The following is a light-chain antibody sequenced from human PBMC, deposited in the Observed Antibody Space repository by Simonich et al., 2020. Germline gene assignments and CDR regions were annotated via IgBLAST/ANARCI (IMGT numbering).Light chain of an antibody. Sequence: DIQMTQSPSTLSASVEDRVTITFRASQSISSWLAWYQQKPGKAPKLLIYKQSSLESGFPSRFSGSGSGTEFTLTISSLQPDDFATYYCQKYNSYWTFGQGTKVEIK. CDR3: QKYNSYWT. CDR1: QSISSW. V-gene: IGKV1-5*03. CDR2: KQS. J-gene: IGKJ1*01.